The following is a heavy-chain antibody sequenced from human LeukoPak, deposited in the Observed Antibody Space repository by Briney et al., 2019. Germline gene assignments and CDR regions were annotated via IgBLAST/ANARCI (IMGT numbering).Heavy chain of an antibody. CDR2: INPSGGST. D-gene: IGHD6-19*01. CDR3: ARDKRWLVLTSNYYGMDV. J-gene: IGHJ6*02. Sequence: ASVKVSCKASGYTFTSYYMHWVRQAPGQGLEWMGIINPSGGSTNYAQKLQGSVTMTTDTSTSTAYMEMRSLRSDDTAVYYCARDKRWLVLTSNYYGMDVWGQGTTVTVSS. CDR1: GYTFTSYY. V-gene: IGHV1-46*01.